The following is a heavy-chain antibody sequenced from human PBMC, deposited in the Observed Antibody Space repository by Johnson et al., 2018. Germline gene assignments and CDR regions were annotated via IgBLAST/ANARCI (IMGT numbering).Heavy chain of an antibody. J-gene: IGHJ3*01. Sequence: SPGLSFAPSGFTFSRYWMHWVGQAPGKGLVWVSRINSDGSSTDYADSVKGRFTISRDNAKNTLYLQMNSLRAEDTAVYYCATNEYGGYAGAFDLWGQGTMVTVSS. CDR2: INSDGSST. D-gene: IGHD4-17*01. V-gene: IGHV3-74*01. CDR3: ATNEYGGYAGAFDL. CDR1: GFTFSRYW.